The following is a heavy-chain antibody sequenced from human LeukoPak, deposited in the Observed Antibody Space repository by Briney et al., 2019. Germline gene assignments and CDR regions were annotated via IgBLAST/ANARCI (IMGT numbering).Heavy chain of an antibody. D-gene: IGHD2-2*01. CDR3: ARVNGYESTDYCPGYYMDV. Sequence: SETLSLTCTVSGGSILNYYWGWPRQSAGTGLEWVVRIYITGSTNYNPSLQSRLSMSVDTSKNQFSLRLTYVSTAAAAVHYYARVNGYESTDYCPGYYMDVWGKGITVTVSS. V-gene: IGHV4-4*07. CDR1: GGSILNYY. J-gene: IGHJ6*03. CDR2: IYITGST.